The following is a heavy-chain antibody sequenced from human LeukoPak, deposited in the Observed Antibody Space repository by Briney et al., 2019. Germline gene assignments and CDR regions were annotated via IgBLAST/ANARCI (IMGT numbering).Heavy chain of an antibody. CDR3: ARAGIVGAPGNWFDP. J-gene: IGHJ5*02. D-gene: IGHD1-26*01. Sequence: SETLSLTCTVSGGSISSGGYYWSWIRQHPGKGLEWIGYIYYSGSTYYNPSLKSRVTISVDTSKNQFSLKLSSVTAADTAVYYCARAGIVGAPGNWFDPWGQGTLITVSS. CDR1: GGSISSGGYY. V-gene: IGHV4-31*03. CDR2: IYYSGST.